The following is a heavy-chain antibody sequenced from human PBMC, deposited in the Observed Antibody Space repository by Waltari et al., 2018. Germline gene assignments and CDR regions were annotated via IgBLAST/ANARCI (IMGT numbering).Heavy chain of an antibody. J-gene: IGHJ3*02. V-gene: IGHV3-48*04. D-gene: IGHD3-10*01. Sequence: EVQLVVSGGGLVQPGGILSLSCAASGFAFSSYSMNWVRRAPGKGLEGVPYISSSSSTIYYADSVKGRFTISRDNAKNSLYLQMNRLRAEDTAVYYCARDQGGSDAFDIWGQGTMVTVSS. CDR1: GFAFSSYS. CDR3: ARDQGGSDAFDI. CDR2: ISSSSSTI.